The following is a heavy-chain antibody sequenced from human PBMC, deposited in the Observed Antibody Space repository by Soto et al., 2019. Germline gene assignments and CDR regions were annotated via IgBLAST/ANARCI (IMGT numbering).Heavy chain of an antibody. J-gene: IGHJ4*02. CDR3: ARSHCIRTGCCADY. CDR1: GGTFSAYA. D-gene: IGHD2-2*01. CDR2: IIPMFGTA. V-gene: IGHV1-69*15. Sequence: QVQLVQSGAEVKKPGSSGKVSCKASGGTFSAYAISWVRQAPGQGVEWMGMIIPMFGTANYAHNFKGIVTITADESTGTAHMELSSLKSEDTAMYYCARSHCIRTGCCADYWGQGTLVTVSS.